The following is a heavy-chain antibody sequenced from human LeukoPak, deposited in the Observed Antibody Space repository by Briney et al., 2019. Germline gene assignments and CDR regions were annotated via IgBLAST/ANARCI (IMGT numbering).Heavy chain of an antibody. J-gene: IGHJ4*02. CDR3: ARTTVVTPEYYFDY. CDR1: GYSISSGYY. Sequence: SETLYLTCAVSGYSISSGYYWGWIRQPPGKGLEWIGSIYHSGSTYYNPSLKSRVTISVDTSKNQFSLKLSSVTAADTAVYYCARTTVVTPEYYFDYWGQGTLVTVSS. CDR2: IYHSGST. D-gene: IGHD4-23*01. V-gene: IGHV4-38-2*01.